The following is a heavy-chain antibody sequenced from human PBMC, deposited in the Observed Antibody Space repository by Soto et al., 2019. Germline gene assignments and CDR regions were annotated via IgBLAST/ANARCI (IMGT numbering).Heavy chain of an antibody. CDR1: GGTFSSYA. V-gene: IGHV1-69*13. D-gene: IGHD2-2*01. CDR3: ARAIVVVPAAEGPNWFDP. Sequence: SVKVSCKASGGTFSSYAISWVRQAPGQGLEWMGGIIPIFGTANYAQKFQGRVTITADESTSTAYMELSSLRSEDTAVYYCARAIVVVPAAEGPNWFDPWGQGTLVTVSS. CDR2: IIPIFGTA. J-gene: IGHJ5*02.